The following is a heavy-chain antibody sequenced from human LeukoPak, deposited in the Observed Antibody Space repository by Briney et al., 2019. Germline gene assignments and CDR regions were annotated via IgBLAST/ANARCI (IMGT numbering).Heavy chain of an antibody. J-gene: IGHJ5*02. Sequence: GGFLRLSCAASGFTFSSYAMHWVRQAPGKGLEWVAVISYDGSNKYYADSVKGRFTISRDNSKNTLYLQMNSLRAEDTAVYYCARALRFANWFDPWGQGTLVTVSS. V-gene: IGHV3-30*01. CDR1: GFTFSSYA. D-gene: IGHD3-3*01. CDR3: ARALRFANWFDP. CDR2: ISYDGSNK.